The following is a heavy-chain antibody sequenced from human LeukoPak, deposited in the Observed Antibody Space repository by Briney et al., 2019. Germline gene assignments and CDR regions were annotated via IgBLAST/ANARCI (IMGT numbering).Heavy chain of an antibody. D-gene: IGHD6-19*01. CDR3: ARARGAVGIDY. J-gene: IGHJ4*02. CDR1: GESFTGFD. CDR2: INQSGST. Sequence: SETLSLTCAVYGESFTGFDWTWIRQPPGKGLEWIGEINQSGSTNYNPSLKSRVTVSADTSKNQFSLKLTSVTVADTAVYYCARARGAVGIDYWGQGTLVTVSS. V-gene: IGHV4-34*01.